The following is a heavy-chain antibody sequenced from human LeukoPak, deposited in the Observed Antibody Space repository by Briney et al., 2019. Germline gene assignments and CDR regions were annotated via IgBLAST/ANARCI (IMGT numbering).Heavy chain of an antibody. J-gene: IGHJ4*02. CDR3: AREAGYSSSDY. D-gene: IGHD6-19*01. Sequence: GGSLRLSCAVSGFSFSSYSMNWVRQAPGKGLEWVSSISSSSSYIFYADSVKGRLTISRDNAKNSLFLQMNSLRAEDTAFYYCAREAGYSSSDYWGQGTLVTVSS. CDR1: GFSFSSYS. V-gene: IGHV3-21*01. CDR2: ISSSSSYI.